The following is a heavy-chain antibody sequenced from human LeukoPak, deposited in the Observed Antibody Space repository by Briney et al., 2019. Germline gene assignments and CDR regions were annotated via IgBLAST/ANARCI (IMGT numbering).Heavy chain of an antibody. CDR2: IYYSGST. V-gene: IGHV4-59*01. J-gene: IGHJ6*02. D-gene: IGHD2-15*01. CDR1: GGSISSYY. Sequence: PSETLSLTCTVSGGSISSYYWSWIRQPPGKGLEWIGYIYYSGSTKYKPSLKSRVTISVDTSKNQFSLKLSSVTAADTAVYYCAREKGANCSGGSCYWLVDYYYYGMDVWGQGTTVTVSS. CDR3: AREKGANCSGGSCYWLVDYYYYGMDV.